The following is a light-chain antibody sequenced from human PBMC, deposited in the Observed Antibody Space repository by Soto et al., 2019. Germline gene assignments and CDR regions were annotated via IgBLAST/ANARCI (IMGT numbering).Light chain of an antibody. V-gene: IGKV3-20*01. CDR2: GAS. J-gene: IGKJ5*01. CDR3: HQYGTSPRT. Sequence: EIVLTQSPGTLSLSPGERATLSCRTGQSIGSNYLAWYQQKPGQAPRLLISGASRRATGIPDRFSGSGSGTDFTLTISRLEPEDFVLYYCHQYGTSPRTFGQGTRLEI. CDR1: QSIGSNY.